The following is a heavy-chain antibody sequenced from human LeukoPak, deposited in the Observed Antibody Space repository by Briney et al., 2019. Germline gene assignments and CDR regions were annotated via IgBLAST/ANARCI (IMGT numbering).Heavy chain of an antibody. J-gene: IGHJ4*02. Sequence: GGSLRLSCAASGFTFSDYYMSWIRQAPGKGLEWVAVISYDGSNKYYADSVKGRFTISRDNSKNTLYLQMNSLRAEDTAVYYCARSAYYDSSGYYGYWGQGTLVTVSS. CDR3: ARSAYYDSSGYYGY. D-gene: IGHD3-22*01. CDR2: ISYDGSNK. CDR1: GFTFSDYY. V-gene: IGHV3-30-3*01.